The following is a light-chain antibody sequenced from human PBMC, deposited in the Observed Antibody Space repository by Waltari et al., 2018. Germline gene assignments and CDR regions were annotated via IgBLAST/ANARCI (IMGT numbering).Light chain of an antibody. CDR2: SNN. Sequence: QSVLTQPPSASGTPGQRVTIPCSGSSPNIGSNYVYWYQQLPGTAPKLLIHSNNQRPSGVPDRFSGSKSGTSASLAISGLRSEDEADYYCAAWDDSLSGVVFGGGTKLTVL. V-gene: IGLV1-47*02. CDR3: AAWDDSLSGVV. J-gene: IGLJ2*01. CDR1: SPNIGSNY.